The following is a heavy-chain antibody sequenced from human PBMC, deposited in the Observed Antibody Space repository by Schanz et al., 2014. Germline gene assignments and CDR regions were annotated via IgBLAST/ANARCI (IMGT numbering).Heavy chain of an antibody. Sequence: EVQLVESGGGLVQPGESLRLSCAASGFTFSDHFMDWVRQAPGKGLEWVGHSRNKGHSYTSEYAASVKGRFTISRDESESSLYLQMDSLKTEDTAVYYCARRNFYDKSAAFDYWGQGSLVTVSS. CDR2: SRNKGHSYTS. V-gene: IGHV3-72*01. D-gene: IGHD3-9*01. CDR3: ARRNFYDKSAAFDY. J-gene: IGHJ4*02. CDR1: GFTFSDHF.